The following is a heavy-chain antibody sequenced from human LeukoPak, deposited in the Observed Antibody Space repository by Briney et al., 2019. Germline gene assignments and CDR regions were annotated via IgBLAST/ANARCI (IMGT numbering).Heavy chain of an antibody. Sequence: ASVKVSCKASGGTFSSYAISWVRQAPGQGLEWMGWISAYNGNTNYAQKLQGRVTMTTDTSTSTAYMELRSLRSDDTAVYYCARDPPPGEIFDYWGQGTLVTVSS. CDR2: ISAYNGNT. V-gene: IGHV1-18*01. CDR1: GGTFSSYA. J-gene: IGHJ4*02. D-gene: IGHD3-10*01. CDR3: ARDPPPGEIFDY.